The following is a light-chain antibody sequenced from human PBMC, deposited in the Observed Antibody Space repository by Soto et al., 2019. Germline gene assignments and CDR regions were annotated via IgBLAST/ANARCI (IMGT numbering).Light chain of an antibody. V-gene: IGLV2-8*01. Sequence: QSALTQPPSASGSTGQSVTISCTGTNSDVGGYNYVSWYQQHPGKAPKLMIYEVSKRPSGVPDRFSGSKSGNTASLTVSGLQAEDEADYYCTSYAVRNALVFGGGTKLTVL. J-gene: IGLJ2*01. CDR2: EVS. CDR1: NSDVGGYNY. CDR3: TSYAVRNALV.